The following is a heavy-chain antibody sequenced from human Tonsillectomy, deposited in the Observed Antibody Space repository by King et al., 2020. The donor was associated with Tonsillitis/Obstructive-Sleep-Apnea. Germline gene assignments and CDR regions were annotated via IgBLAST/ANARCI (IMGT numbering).Heavy chain of an antibody. CDR1: GGSFSGYY. D-gene: IGHD1-26*01. J-gene: IGHJ6*03. V-gene: IGHV4-34*01. CDR2: INHSGST. CDR3: AVGTNYYYYYMDG. Sequence: VQLQQWGAGLLKPSETLSLTCAVYGGSFSGYYWSWIRQPPGKGLEWIGEINHSGSTNYNPSLKSRVIISVDTSKNQFSLKLSSVTAADTAVYYCAVGTNYYYYYMDGWGKGTTVTVSS.